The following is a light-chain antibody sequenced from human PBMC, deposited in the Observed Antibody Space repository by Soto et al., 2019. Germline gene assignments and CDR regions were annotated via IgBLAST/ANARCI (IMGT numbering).Light chain of an antibody. Sequence: QSALTQPASVSGSPGQSITISCTGSSSDVGGYNYVSWYQQYPGKAPKLIIYEVTDRPSGVSDRFSGSKSGNTASLTISGLLAEDEADYYCSSYTRRRTLWVFGGGTKLTVL. J-gene: IGLJ3*02. V-gene: IGLV2-14*01. CDR3: SSYTRRRTLWV. CDR2: EVT. CDR1: SSDVGGYNY.